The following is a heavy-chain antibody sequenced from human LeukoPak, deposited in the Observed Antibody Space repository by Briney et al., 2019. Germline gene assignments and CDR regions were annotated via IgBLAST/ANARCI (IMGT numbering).Heavy chain of an antibody. J-gene: IGHJ4*02. D-gene: IGHD2-15*01. Sequence: GGSLRLSCAASGFTFSLYAMNRVRQAPGKGLEWVSYINDDSSDIHYAGSVRGRFTISRDDARKTLYLQLSSLRVEDTAVYYCARDTLQPGLIDSWGQGTLVTVSS. CDR2: INDDSSDI. CDR1: GFTFSLYA. CDR3: ARDTLQPGLIDS. V-gene: IGHV3-21*05.